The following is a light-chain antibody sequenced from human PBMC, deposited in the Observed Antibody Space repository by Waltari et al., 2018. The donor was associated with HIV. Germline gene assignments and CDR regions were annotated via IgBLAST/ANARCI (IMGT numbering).Light chain of an antibody. V-gene: IGKV1-5*03. Sequence: DIQLTQTPSTLSASVGDRVIITCRASQSIGSWLAWYQQKPGKAPKLLIYKASSLESGVPSRFSGSGSGTEFTLTISSLQPYDFATYYCQQYNSYSTWTFGQGTKVEIK. J-gene: IGKJ1*01. CDR1: QSIGSW. CDR3: QQYNSYSTWT. CDR2: KAS.